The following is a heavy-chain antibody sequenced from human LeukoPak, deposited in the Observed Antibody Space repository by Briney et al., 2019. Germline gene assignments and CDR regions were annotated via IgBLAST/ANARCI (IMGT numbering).Heavy chain of an antibody. CDR2: LNPNSGGT. D-gene: IGHD3-16*01. CDR3: AREFLGGKGCLDP. CDR1: GYTFTDYD. V-gene: IGHV1-2*02. J-gene: IGHJ5*02. Sequence: ASVKVSCKASGYTFTDYDIYWVRQAPGQGLEYMGWLNPNSGGTNYAQKFQGRVTMTRDTSINTAYMELSRLRSDDTAIYYCAREFLGGKGCLDPWGQGTLVTVSS.